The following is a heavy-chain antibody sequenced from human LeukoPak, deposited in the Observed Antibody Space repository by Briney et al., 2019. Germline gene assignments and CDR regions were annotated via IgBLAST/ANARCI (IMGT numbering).Heavy chain of an antibody. J-gene: IGHJ4*02. V-gene: IGHV4-59*01. CDR2: IYYSGST. CDR3: ARGNYGSGSYYNAPGLFDY. D-gene: IGHD3-10*01. Sequence: PSGTLSLTCTVSGGSISSYYWSWIRQPPGKGLEWIGYIYYSGSTNYNPSLKSRVTISVDTSKNQFSLKLSSVTAADTAVYYCARGNYGSGSYYNAPGLFDYWGQGTLVTVSS. CDR1: GGSISSYY.